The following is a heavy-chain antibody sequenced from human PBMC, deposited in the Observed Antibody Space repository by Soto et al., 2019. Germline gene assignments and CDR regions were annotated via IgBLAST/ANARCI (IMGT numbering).Heavy chain of an antibody. CDR1: GYTFTSYG. Sequence: QVQLVQSGAEVKKPGASVKVSCKASGYTFTSYGISWVRQAPGQGLEWMGWISAYNGNTNYAQKLQGRVTMTTDTSTSTAYMELWSLRSDDTAVYYGARDKLGGYDFWGGYYKHWFDPWGQGTLVTVSA. J-gene: IGHJ5*02. CDR3: ARDKLGGYDFWGGYYKHWFDP. CDR2: ISAYNGNT. D-gene: IGHD3-3*01. V-gene: IGHV1-18*01.